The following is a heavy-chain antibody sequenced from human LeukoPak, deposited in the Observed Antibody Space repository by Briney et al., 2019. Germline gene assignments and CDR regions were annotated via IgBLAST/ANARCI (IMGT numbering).Heavy chain of an antibody. Sequence: SSETLSLTCTVSGGSISRYYWSWIRQPPGKGLEWFGYISDSGTTNYNPSLKSRVTISVDTSKKEFSLKLSSVTAADTAVYFCARVTWFPGSSYYYMDVWGKGTTVTV. D-gene: IGHD3-9*01. CDR3: ARVTWFPGSSYYYMDV. CDR1: GGSISRYY. V-gene: IGHV4-59*01. J-gene: IGHJ6*03. CDR2: ISDSGTT.